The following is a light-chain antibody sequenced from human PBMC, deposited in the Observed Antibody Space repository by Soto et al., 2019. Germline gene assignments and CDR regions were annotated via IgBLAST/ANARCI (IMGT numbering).Light chain of an antibody. CDR3: HQYTSPPWT. CDR1: QSVPGNY. CDR2: GAS. J-gene: IGKJ1*01. Sequence: DIVLTQSPGTLSVSPGEGATLSCSASQSVPGNYLAWLQQKPGQSPRLLIYGASNRATGIPDRFRGSGSGTDFTLTISRVESEDFAVYYCHQYTSPPWTVGQGTKVETK. V-gene: IGKV3-20*01.